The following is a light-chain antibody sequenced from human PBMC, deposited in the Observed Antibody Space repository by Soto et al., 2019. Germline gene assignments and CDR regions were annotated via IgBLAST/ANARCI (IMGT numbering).Light chain of an antibody. Sequence: QSVLTQPASVSGSPGQSITISCTGTSSDVGGYNYVSWYQQYPGKAPKLMIFEVHNPPSGVSNRFSGSKSGNTASLTISGLQAEDEADYYCSSYTSSSTPFVFGTGTKVTVL. CDR2: EVH. CDR3: SSYTSSSTPFV. V-gene: IGLV2-14*01. J-gene: IGLJ1*01. CDR1: SSDVGGYNY.